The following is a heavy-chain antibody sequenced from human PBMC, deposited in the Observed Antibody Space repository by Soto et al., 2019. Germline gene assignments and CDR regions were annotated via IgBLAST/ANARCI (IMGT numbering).Heavy chain of an antibody. CDR2: VTYTGVST. V-gene: IGHV3-23*01. D-gene: IGHD6-13*01. Sequence: GGSLRLSCAASEFSFDDYAMSWVRQAPGKGLEWVSSVTYTGVSTYYVDSVKGRFTISRDNSKDTLYLQMNSLRAEDTAIYYCAKASVWYPYFDSWGQGTLVTSPQ. J-gene: IGHJ4*02. CDR3: AKASVWYPYFDS. CDR1: EFSFDDYA.